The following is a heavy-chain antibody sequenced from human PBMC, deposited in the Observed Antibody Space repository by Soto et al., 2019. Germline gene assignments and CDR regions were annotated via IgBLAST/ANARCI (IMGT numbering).Heavy chain of an antibody. V-gene: IGHV3-23*01. J-gene: IGHJ6*02. D-gene: IGHD3-22*01. CDR3: AKDPYYYDTSEMDV. CDR1: GFTFSSYA. Sequence: GALLVSCAASGFTFSSYAMSGVRQAPGKGLEWVSAIGGSGGSTYYADSVKGRFTISRDNSKNTLFLQMNSLRAEDTAVYYSAKDPYYYDTSEMDVWGQGTKVTVYS. CDR2: IGGSGGST.